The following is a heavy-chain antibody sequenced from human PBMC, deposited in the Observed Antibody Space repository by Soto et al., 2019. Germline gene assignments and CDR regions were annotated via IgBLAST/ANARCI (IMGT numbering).Heavy chain of an antibody. CDR3: AKDIISGIAVAASQDY. CDR2: ISGSGGST. V-gene: IGHV3-23*01. CDR1: GFTFSSYA. D-gene: IGHD6-19*01. Sequence: GGSLRLSCAASGFTFSSYAMSWVRQAPGKGLEWVSAISGSGGSTYYADSVKGRFTISRDNSKNTLYLQMNSLRAEDTAVYYCAKDIISGIAVAASQDYWGQGTLVTVSS. J-gene: IGHJ4*02.